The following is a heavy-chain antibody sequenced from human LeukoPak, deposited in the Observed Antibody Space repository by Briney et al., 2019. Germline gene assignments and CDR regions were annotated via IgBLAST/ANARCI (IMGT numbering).Heavy chain of an antibody. V-gene: IGHV4-61*02. CDR1: GGSISSGSYY. CDR2: IYTSGGT. CDR3: ARTPAGESDAFDI. Sequence: PSETLSLTRTVSGGSISSGSYYWSWIRQPAGKGLEWIGRIYTSGGTNYNPSLNNGVTISVDTSKNHFSLKLSSVTAADTAMYYCARTPAGESDAFDIWGQGTMVTVSS. D-gene: IGHD1-26*01. J-gene: IGHJ3*02.